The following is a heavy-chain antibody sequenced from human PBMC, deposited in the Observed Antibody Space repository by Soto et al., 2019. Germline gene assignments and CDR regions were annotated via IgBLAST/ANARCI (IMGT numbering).Heavy chain of an antibody. V-gene: IGHV5-51*01. CDR3: ARLPGVRGVFDGFNV. Sequence: ESLQISCKGSGYSFAGYWIGWVRQLPGQGLDWMGVIYPGDSDTRYSPSFHGQVTISADKSISTAYLQWSSLKASDTAMYFCARLPGVRGVFDGFNVWGQGTMGTVSS. D-gene: IGHD3-10*01. CDR1: GYSFAGYW. CDR2: IYPGDSDT. J-gene: IGHJ3*01.